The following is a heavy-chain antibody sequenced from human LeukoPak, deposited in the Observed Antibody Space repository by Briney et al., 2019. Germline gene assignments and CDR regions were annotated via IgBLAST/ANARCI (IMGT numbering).Heavy chain of an antibody. Sequence: PSQTLSLTCAVSGGSISSGGYSWSWIRQPPGKGLEWIGYIYHSGSTYYNPSLKSRVTISVDTSKNQFSLKLSSVTAADTAVYYCARLGSGYAWYFDYWGQGTLVTVSS. CDR2: IYHSGST. CDR3: ARLGSGYAWYFDY. D-gene: IGHD3-22*01. CDR1: GGSISSGGYS. J-gene: IGHJ4*02. V-gene: IGHV4-30-2*01.